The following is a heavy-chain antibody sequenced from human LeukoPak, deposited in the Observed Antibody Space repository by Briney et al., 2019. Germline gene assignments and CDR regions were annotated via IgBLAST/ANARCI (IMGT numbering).Heavy chain of an antibody. CDR1: GFTFSSYS. CDR3: AREENYKVDY. D-gene: IGHD1-7*01. CDR2: ISSSSGYI. J-gene: IGHJ4*02. V-gene: IGHV3-21*01. Sequence: GGSLRLSCAASGFTFSSYSMNWVRQAPGKGLEWVSSISSSSGYIYYADSVKGRFTISRGNAKKSLYLQMNNLRAEDTAVYYCAREENYKVDYWGQGTLVTVSS.